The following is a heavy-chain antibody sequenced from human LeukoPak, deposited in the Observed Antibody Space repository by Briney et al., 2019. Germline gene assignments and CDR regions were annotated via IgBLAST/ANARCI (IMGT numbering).Heavy chain of an antibody. V-gene: IGHV3-23*01. CDR1: GFTFNNYA. J-gene: IGHJ4*02. CDR2: ISGFTTIT. D-gene: IGHD3-10*01. Sequence: PGGSLRLSCAASGFTFNNYAMTWVRQAPGKGLEWVSSISGFTTITYYADSVKGRFTISRDNSKNTLYLQMNSLRAEDTAVYFCAKDSDGSGSYSFDYWGQGTLVTVSS. CDR3: AKDSDGSGSYSFDY.